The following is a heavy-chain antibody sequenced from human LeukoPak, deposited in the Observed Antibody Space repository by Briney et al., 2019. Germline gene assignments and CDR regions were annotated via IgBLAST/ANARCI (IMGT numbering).Heavy chain of an antibody. CDR1: GGTFSSYA. CDR3: ASPCPVDIVATISSGPWKFDY. Sequence: SVKVSCKASGGTFSSYAISWVRQAPGQGLEWMGGIIPIFGTANYAQKFQGRVTITVDESTSTAYMELSSLRSEDTAVYYCASPCPVDIVATISSGPWKFDYWGQGTLVTVSS. D-gene: IGHD5-12*01. CDR2: IIPIFGTA. J-gene: IGHJ4*02. V-gene: IGHV1-69*13.